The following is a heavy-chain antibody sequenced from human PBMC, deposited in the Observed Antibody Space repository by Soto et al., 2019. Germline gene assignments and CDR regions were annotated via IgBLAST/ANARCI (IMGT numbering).Heavy chain of an antibody. J-gene: IGHJ4*02. Sequence: QVQLVQSGAEVTHPGASVKVSCKTSGYTFTEYGISWFRQAPGQGLEWMGWISPYNGKTNYIQELQDRVTITTDTSSTTVYMDLRTLKSDDTAIYFCARADYGDTKIYSFDRWGQGTLVTVSS. D-gene: IGHD4-17*01. V-gene: IGHV1-18*01. CDR1: GYTFTEYG. CDR3: ARADYGDTKIYSFDR. CDR2: ISPYNGKT.